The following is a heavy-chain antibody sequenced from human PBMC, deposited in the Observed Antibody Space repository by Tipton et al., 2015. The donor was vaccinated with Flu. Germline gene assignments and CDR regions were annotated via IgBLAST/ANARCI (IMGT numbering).Heavy chain of an antibody. CDR3: ATLMVRGGGLEY. Sequence: VQLVQSGAEVRKPGESLKISCKGSAHTFTTYWIAWVRQMPGKGLEWMGIIYAGDSETRYSPSFRGQVTMSADKSSNIAYLQWSSLKASDTAMYYCATLMVRGGGLEYWGQGTLVTVSS. D-gene: IGHD3-10*01. CDR2: IYAGDSET. V-gene: IGHV5-51*01. CDR1: AHTFTTYW. J-gene: IGHJ4*02.